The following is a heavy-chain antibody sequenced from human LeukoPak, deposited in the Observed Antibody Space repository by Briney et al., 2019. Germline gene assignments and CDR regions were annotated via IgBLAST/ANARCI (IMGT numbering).Heavy chain of an antibody. CDR1: GGTFSSYA. D-gene: IGHD6-13*01. V-gene: IGHV1-69*11. CDR2: IVPILGTT. Sequence: GASVKVSCKASGGTFSSYAISWERQAPGQGLEWMGRIVPILGTTNYAPNFQGRVTITTDESTSTAYMELSSLRSEDTAVYCCAKEGYSSSWGDSDFDYWGQGTLVTVSS. CDR3: AKEGYSSSWGDSDFDY. J-gene: IGHJ4*02.